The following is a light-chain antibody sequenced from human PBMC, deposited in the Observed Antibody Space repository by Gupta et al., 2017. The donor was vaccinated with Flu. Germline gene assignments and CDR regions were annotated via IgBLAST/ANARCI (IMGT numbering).Light chain of an antibody. CDR2: EVS. Sequence: TSSDVGSDKYVFWYQRHPGKVPKLIIYEVSGRPSGVSDRFSGYKSGNTASLTISGLQADDEADYFCSSYTRSNTLLFGGGTKVTVL. CDR1: SSDVGSDKY. V-gene: IGLV2-14*01. CDR3: SSYTRSNTLL. J-gene: IGLJ3*02.